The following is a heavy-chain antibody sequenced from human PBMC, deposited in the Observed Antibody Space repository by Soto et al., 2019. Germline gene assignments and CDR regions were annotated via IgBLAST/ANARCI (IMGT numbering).Heavy chain of an antibody. J-gene: IGHJ6*02. CDR1: GGTFSSYA. D-gene: IGHD6-19*01. CDR3: ASDWLGGAVAGKFYYGMDV. CDR2: IIPIFGTA. V-gene: IGHV1-69*13. Sequence: ASVKVSCKASGGTFSSYAISCVRQAPGQGLEWMGGIIPIFGTANYAQKFQGRVTITADESTSTAYMELSSLRSEDTAVYYCASDWLGGAVAGKFYYGMDVWGQGTTVTVSS.